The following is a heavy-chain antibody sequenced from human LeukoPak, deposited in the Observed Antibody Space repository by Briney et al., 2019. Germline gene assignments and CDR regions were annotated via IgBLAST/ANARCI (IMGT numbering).Heavy chain of an antibody. CDR1: GFTFSSYA. CDR3: AGQVLEWSGGWFDP. Sequence: GRSLRLSCVASGFTFSSYAMHWVRQAPGKGLEWVAVISYDGSNKYFADSMKGRFTISRDNSKNTLYLQMNSLRAEDTAVYYCAGQVLEWSGGWFDPWGQGTLVTVSS. J-gene: IGHJ5*02. CDR2: ISYDGSNK. V-gene: IGHV3-30-3*01. D-gene: IGHD3-3*01.